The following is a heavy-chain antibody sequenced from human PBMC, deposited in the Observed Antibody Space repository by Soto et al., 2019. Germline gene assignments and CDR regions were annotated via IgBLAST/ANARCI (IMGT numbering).Heavy chain of an antibody. D-gene: IGHD2-2*01. V-gene: IGHV3-74*01. CDR2: INSDGSRT. J-gene: IGHJ6*02. CDR3: ARDLSSCSSARCYSFYYGMDL. CDR1: GFNFSRFW. Sequence: SGGSLRLSCTASGFNFSRFWTHWVRQVPGRGLVWVSHINSDGSRTSYADSVKGRFTISRDNAKNTLYLQMNSLRAEDTAVYYCARDLSSCSSARCYSFYYGMDLWGQGTTVTVLL.